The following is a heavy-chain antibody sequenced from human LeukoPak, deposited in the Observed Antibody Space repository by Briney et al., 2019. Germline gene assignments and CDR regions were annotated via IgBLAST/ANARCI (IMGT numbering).Heavy chain of an antibody. CDR3: ARDGFAGPRNAFDI. CDR1: GGSISSGGYS. V-gene: IGHV4-30-2*01. D-gene: IGHD1-14*01. Sequence: SETLSLTCAVSGGSISSGGYSWSWIRQPPGKGLEWIGYIYHSGSTYYNPSLKSRVTISVDRSKNQFSLRLSSVTAADTAVYYCARDGFAGPRNAFDIWGQGTMVTVSS. CDR2: IYHSGST. J-gene: IGHJ3*02.